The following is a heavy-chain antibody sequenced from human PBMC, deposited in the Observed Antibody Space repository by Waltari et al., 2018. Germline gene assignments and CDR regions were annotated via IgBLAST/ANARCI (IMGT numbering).Heavy chain of an antibody. CDR1: GITSTSST. Sequence: EVQLVESGGGRVQSGGCLDIYFAASGITSTSSTMNWARQAPGKGLEWVSYISSSSSTIYYADSVKGRFTISRDNSKNSLYLQMNSLRAEDTAVYYCARDARIVGATHAFDIWGQGTMVTVSS. CDR2: ISSSSSTI. CDR3: ARDARIVGATHAFDI. V-gene: IGHV3-48*01. J-gene: IGHJ3*02. D-gene: IGHD1-26*01.